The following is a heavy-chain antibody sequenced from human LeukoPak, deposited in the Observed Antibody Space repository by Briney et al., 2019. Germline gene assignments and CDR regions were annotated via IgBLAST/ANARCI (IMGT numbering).Heavy chain of an antibody. CDR1: GGSFSGYY. D-gene: IGHD4-17*01. Sequence: SETLSLTCAVYGGSFSGYYWSWIRQPPGKGLEWIGEINHSGSTNYNPSLKSRVTISVDTSKNQFSLNLSSVTAADTAVYYCATGAGRTTVRVDYWGQGTLVTVSS. CDR3: ATGAGRTTVRVDY. J-gene: IGHJ4*02. V-gene: IGHV4-34*01. CDR2: INHSGST.